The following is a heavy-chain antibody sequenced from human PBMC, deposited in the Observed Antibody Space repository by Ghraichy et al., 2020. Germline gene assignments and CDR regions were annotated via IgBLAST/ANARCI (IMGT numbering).Heavy chain of an antibody. Sequence: GESLNISCAASGFTFSSYAMHWVRQAPGKGLEWVAVISYDGSNKYYADSVKGRFTISRDNSKNTLYLQMNSLRAEDTAVYYCARSACSGGSCYSALASYWGQGTLVTVSS. D-gene: IGHD2-15*01. V-gene: IGHV3-30-3*01. CDR1: GFTFSSYA. J-gene: IGHJ4*02. CDR3: ARSACSGGSCYSALASY. CDR2: ISYDGSNK.